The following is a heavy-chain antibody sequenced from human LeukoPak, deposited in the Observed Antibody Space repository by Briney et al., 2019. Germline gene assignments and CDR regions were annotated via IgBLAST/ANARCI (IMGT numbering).Heavy chain of an antibody. CDR1: GYTFTSYG. D-gene: IGHD2-2*01. CDR3: ARDALPHCSSISCYDYYYYYMDV. CDR2: ISAYNGNT. J-gene: IGHJ6*03. Sequence: ASVKVSCKASGYTFTSYGISWVRQAPGQGLEWMGWISAYNGNTNYAQKLQGRVTMTTDTSTSTAYMELRSLRSDDTAVYYCARDALPHCSSISCYDYYYYYMDVWGKGTTVTVSS. V-gene: IGHV1-18*01.